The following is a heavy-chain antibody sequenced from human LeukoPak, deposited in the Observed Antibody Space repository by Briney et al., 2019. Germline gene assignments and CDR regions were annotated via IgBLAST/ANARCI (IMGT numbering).Heavy chain of an antibody. J-gene: IGHJ5*02. V-gene: IGHV3-30-3*01. CDR2: ISYDGSIR. Sequence: GGSLRLSCAVSEFSFSNFAMYWVRQAPGKGLEWLAVISYDGSIRYYADSVKGRFTISRDNSNNTVHLQMNSLRPDDSALYYCAREDNPLWFDPWGQGTLVTVSS. D-gene: IGHD1-1*01. CDR1: EFSFSNFA. CDR3: AREDNPLWFDP.